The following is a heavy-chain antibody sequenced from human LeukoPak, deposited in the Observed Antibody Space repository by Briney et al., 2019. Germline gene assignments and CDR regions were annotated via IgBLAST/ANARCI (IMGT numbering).Heavy chain of an antibody. D-gene: IGHD6-19*01. CDR1: GFTFSSYA. V-gene: IGHV3-23*01. CDR2: ISGSGGST. Sequence: GGSLTLSCAASGFTFSSYAMSRLPQAPGKGLEGVIAISGSGGSTYYADSVKGRITIATANTKNTMDLKMNSLRAEDTAVYYCAKFAVGTYYMDVWGKGTRVTVSS. J-gene: IGHJ6*03. CDR3: AKFAVGTYYMDV.